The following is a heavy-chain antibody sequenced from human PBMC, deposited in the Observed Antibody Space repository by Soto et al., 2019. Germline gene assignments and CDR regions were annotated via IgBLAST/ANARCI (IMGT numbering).Heavy chain of an antibody. CDR1: GGSFSGYY. CDR3: ASSTYYDSRGPEFDS. J-gene: IGHJ4*02. CDR2: INHSGST. D-gene: IGHD3-22*01. Sequence: PSETLSLTCAVYGGSFSGYYWSWIRQPPGKGLEWIGEINHSGSTNYNPSLKSRVTISVDTSKNQFSLKLSSVTAADTAVYYCASSTYYDSRGPEFDSWGQGTLVTVSS. V-gene: IGHV4-34*01.